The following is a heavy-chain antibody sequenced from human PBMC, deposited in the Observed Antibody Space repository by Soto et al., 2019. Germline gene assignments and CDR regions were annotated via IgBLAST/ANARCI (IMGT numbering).Heavy chain of an antibody. Sequence: HPGGSLRLSCAASGFTFSSYAMSWVRQAPGKGLEWVSAISGSGGSTYYADSVKGRFTISRDNSKNTLYLQMNSLRAEDTAVYYCAKGSSSVYAFDIWGQGTMVTVSS. J-gene: IGHJ3*02. D-gene: IGHD6-19*01. CDR3: AKGSSSVYAFDI. CDR2: ISGSGGST. V-gene: IGHV3-23*01. CDR1: GFTFSSYA.